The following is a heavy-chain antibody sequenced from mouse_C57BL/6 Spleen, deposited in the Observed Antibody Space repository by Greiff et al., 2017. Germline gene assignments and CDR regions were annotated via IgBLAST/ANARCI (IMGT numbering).Heavy chain of an antibody. CDR2: IDPSDSYT. CDR3: VGDSSGPYAMDY. V-gene: IGHV1-50*01. D-gene: IGHD3-2*02. J-gene: IGHJ4*01. Sequence: QVQLKQPGAELVKPGASVKLSCKASGYAFTSYWMQWVKQRPGQGLEWIGEIDPSDSYTNYNQKFKGKATLTVDTSSSTAYMQLSSLTSEDSAVYYCVGDSSGPYAMDYWGQGTSVTVSS. CDR1: GYAFTSYW.